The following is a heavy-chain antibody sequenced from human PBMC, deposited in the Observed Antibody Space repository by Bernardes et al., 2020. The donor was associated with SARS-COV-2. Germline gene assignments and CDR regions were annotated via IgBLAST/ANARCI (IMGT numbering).Heavy chain of an antibody. D-gene: IGHD6-25*01. CDR2: IKKKSDGATT. V-gene: IGHV3-15*07. CDR3: TTGLESSAWYYYYYGIDV. J-gene: IGHJ6*02. CDR1: GFSLSDYG. Sequence: GGSLFISCEASGFSLSDYGLHWVRQAPGQGLEWFGRIKKKSDGATTDYAAPVKGRFTISRDDSQNTLYLQMDSLESEDTAVYYCTTGLESSAWYYYYYGIDVWGQGTVVTVSS.